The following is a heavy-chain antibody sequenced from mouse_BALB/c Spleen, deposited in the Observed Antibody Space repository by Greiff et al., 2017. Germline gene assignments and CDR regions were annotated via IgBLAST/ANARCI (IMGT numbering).Heavy chain of an antibody. Sequence: EVQLVESGPGLVKPSQSLSLTCTVTGYSITSDYAWNWIRQFPGNKLEWMGYISYSGSTSYNPSLKSRIAITRDTSKNQFFLQLNSVTTEDTATYYYARWGDGWFAYWGQGTLVTVSA. CDR1: GYSITSDYA. CDR2: ISYSGST. CDR3: ARWGDGWFAY. D-gene: IGHD3-3*01. J-gene: IGHJ3*01. V-gene: IGHV3-2*02.